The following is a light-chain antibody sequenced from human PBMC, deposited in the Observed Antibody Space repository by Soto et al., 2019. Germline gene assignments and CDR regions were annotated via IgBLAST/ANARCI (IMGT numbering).Light chain of an antibody. CDR2: EVS. J-gene: IGLJ3*02. CDR3: NAYASTSARL. CDR1: SNDIGAFNY. Sequence: QSALTQPASVSGSPGQSITISCTGTSNDIGAFNYVSWYQQHPGKAPKVIIYEVSNRPSGVSHRCSGSKSGNTASLTISGLQAEDEDDYYCNAYASTSARLFGGGTKLTVL. V-gene: IGLV2-14*01.